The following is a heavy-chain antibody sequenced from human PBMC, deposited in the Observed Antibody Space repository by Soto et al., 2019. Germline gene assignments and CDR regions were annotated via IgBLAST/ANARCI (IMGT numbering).Heavy chain of an antibody. V-gene: IGHV1-69*13. J-gene: IGHJ4*02. CDR3: ARVIIGSSGWYYFDY. D-gene: IGHD6-19*01. Sequence: VKVSCKASGGTFSSYAISWVRQAPGQGLEWMGGIIPIFGTANYAQKFQGRVTITADESTSTAYMELSSLRSEDTAVYYCARVIIGSSGWYYFDYWGQGTLVTVSS. CDR1: GGTFSSYA. CDR2: IIPIFGTA.